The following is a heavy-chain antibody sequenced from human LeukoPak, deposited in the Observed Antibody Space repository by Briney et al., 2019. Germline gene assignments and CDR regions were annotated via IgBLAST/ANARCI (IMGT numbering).Heavy chain of an antibody. CDR1: GGSVNSDSDY. D-gene: IGHD3-22*01. CDR3: ARGDFDYDSSGSYDY. Sequence: SETLSLTCTVSGGSVNSDSDYWSWFRQPPGKGLEWIGYIYHSGSTYYNPSLKSRVTISVDRSKNQFSLKLSSVTAADTAVYYCARGDFDYDSSGSYDYWGQGTLVTVSS. CDR2: IYHSGST. J-gene: IGHJ4*02. V-gene: IGHV4-30-2*01.